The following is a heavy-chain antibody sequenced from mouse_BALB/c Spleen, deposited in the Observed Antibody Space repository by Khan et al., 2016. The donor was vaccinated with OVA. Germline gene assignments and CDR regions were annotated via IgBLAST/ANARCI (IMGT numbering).Heavy chain of an antibody. CDR2: IWGDGST. J-gene: IGHJ4*01. CDR3: AKWGRTYAMDY. Sequence: QVQLKESGPGLVAPSQSLSITCTVSGFSITRYGVNWVRQPPGKGLEWLGVIWGDGSTNSHSVLRSRLSISKDNSKSQVFLKVNSLQSDDTATYYCAKWGRTYAMDYWGQGTSVTVSS. V-gene: IGHV2-3*01. CDR1: GFSITRYG.